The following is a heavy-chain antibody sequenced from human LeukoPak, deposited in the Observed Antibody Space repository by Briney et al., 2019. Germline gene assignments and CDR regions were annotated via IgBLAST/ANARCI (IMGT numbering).Heavy chain of an antibody. CDR3: ARGLRYFDWLLAFDY. D-gene: IGHD3-9*01. CDR1: GGTFSSYA. Sequence: SVKVSCKASGGTFSSYAISWVRQAPGQGLEWMGRIIPILGIANYAQKFQGRVTITADKSTSTAYMELSSLRSEDTAVYYCARGLRYFDWLLAFDYWGPGTLVTVSS. J-gene: IGHJ4*02. V-gene: IGHV1-69*04. CDR2: IIPILGIA.